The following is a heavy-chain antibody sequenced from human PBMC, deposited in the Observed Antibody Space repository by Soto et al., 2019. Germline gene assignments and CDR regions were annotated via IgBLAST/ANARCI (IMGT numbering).Heavy chain of an antibody. CDR2: VSPKNGNT. D-gene: IGHD6-6*01. J-gene: IGHJ4*02. Sequence: QVQLVQSGAEVKKPGASVRVSCKASGYTFSSYGINWVRQAPGQGPEWMGWVSPKNGNTNYAQKLQGRVTMTTDTSTSTAYMEFKSLRYDDTALYFCARAPLSRSSAGFSVYWGQGTLFTVSS. CDR3: ARAPLSRSSAGFSVY. V-gene: IGHV1-18*04. CDR1: GYTFSSYG.